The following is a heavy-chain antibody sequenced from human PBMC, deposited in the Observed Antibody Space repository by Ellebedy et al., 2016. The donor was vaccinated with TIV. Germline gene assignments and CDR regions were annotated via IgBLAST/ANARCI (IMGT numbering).Heavy chain of an antibody. J-gene: IGHJ5*02. V-gene: IGHV3-30*02. CDR2: IRYDGSNK. CDR3: ATMLDP. Sequence: GESLKISCAASGFTFSSYGMHWVRQAPGKGLEWVAFIRYDGSNKYYADSVKGRFTTSRDNSKNSLYLQMNSLRAEDTAVYYCATMLDPWGQGTLVTVSS. CDR1: GFTFSSYG.